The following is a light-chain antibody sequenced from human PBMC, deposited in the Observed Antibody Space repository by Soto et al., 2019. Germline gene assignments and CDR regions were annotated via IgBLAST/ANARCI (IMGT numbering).Light chain of an antibody. CDR2: DIT. J-gene: IGLJ1*01. V-gene: IGLV2-11*01. Sequence: QSVLTQPRSVSGSPGQSVTISCTGTSSDVGRFEYVSWYQQHPGEAPKVVVYDITKRPSGVPDRFSGSKSGNTASLTISGLQAEDEADYYCSSYTSSSTLFGTGTKVT. CDR3: SSYTSSSTL. CDR1: SSDVGRFEY.